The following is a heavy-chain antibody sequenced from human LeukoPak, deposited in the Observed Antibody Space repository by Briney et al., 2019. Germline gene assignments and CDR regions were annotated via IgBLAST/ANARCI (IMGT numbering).Heavy chain of an antibody. Sequence: SETLSLTCTVSGYSISSGYYWGWIRQPPGKGLEWIGSIYHSGSTYYNPSLKSRVTISVDTSKNQFSLKLSSVTAADTAVYYCAREGTRVIAAAGTFDYWGQGTLVTVSP. D-gene: IGHD6-13*01. J-gene: IGHJ4*02. CDR1: GYSISSGYY. V-gene: IGHV4-38-2*02. CDR3: AREGTRVIAAAGTFDY. CDR2: IYHSGST.